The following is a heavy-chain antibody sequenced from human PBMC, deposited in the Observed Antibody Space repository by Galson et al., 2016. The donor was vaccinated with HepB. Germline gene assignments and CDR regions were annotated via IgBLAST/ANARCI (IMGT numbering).Heavy chain of an antibody. CDR2: IHHSGST. D-gene: IGHD6-19*01. Sequence: SETLSLTCAVYGGSFSGYNWTWIRQPPGEGLEWIGEIHHSGSTIYNPSLKSRVTTSVDSSKNQLSLSLRSVTAADTAVYYCARPRSGPVGGNYYMDVWGQGTTVTISS. J-gene: IGHJ6*02. CDR3: ARPRSGPVGGNYYMDV. V-gene: IGHV4-34*01. CDR1: GGSFSGYN.